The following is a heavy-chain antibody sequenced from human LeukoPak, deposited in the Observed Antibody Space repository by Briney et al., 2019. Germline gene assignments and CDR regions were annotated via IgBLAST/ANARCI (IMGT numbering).Heavy chain of an antibody. Sequence: GASVKVSCKASGYTFTDYYMHWVRQAPGQGLEWMGWINPNSGGTNYAQKFQGRVTMTRDTSISTAYMELSRLRSDDTAVYYCARDGSVGATFLDYWGQGTLVTVSS. CDR2: INPNSGGT. CDR3: ARDGSVGATFLDY. D-gene: IGHD1-26*01. CDR1: GYTFTDYY. J-gene: IGHJ4*02. V-gene: IGHV1-2*02.